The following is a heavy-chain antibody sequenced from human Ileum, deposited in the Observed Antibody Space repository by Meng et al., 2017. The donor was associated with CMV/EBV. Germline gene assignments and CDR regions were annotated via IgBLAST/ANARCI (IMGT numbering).Heavy chain of an antibody. CDR3: ARVPSLDHGLGDREGWFDH. V-gene: IGHV1-18*01. CDR2: ISAYNGNT. Sequence: VQLVQSGAEVKKPGPPVKVSCKASGYTFMSFAISWVRQAPGQGLEWMGWISAYNGNTNFAQKLQGRVTMTTDTSTSTVYMELRSLRSDDTAVYYCARVPSLDHGLGDREGWFDHWGQGTLVTVSS. J-gene: IGHJ5*02. CDR1: GYTFMSFA. D-gene: IGHD3/OR15-3a*01.